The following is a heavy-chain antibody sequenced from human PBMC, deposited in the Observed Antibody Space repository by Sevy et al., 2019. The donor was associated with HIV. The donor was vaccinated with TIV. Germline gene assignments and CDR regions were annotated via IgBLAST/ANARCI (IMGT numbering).Heavy chain of an antibody. CDR2: INQDGTET. V-gene: IGHV3-7*03. CDR3: AFQGHNPKPVVLDY. CDR1: RFTFRNYW. Sequence: GGSLRLSCAASRFTFRNYWMTWVRQAPGKGPEWVANINQDGTETDYVDSVKGRLTISRDNAKQSLYLQINSLRVEDTAVYYCAFQGHNPKPVVLDYWGQGTLVTVSS. D-gene: IGHD2-15*01. J-gene: IGHJ4*02.